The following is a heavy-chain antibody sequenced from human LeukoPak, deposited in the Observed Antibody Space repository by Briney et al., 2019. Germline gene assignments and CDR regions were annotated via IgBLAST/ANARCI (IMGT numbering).Heavy chain of an antibody. CDR1: GFTFSSYS. V-gene: IGHV3-21*01. CDR2: ISSSSSYI. Sequence: PAGSLTLSCAASGFTFSSYSMNWVRHAPGKGLEWVSSISSSSSYIYYADLVKGRFTISRDNAKTTLYLQMNSLRGEATAVYYCAKDCSYQRIYYYMDVWGKGATVTISS. J-gene: IGHJ6*03. CDR3: AKDCSYQRIYYYMDV. D-gene: IGHD1-26*01.